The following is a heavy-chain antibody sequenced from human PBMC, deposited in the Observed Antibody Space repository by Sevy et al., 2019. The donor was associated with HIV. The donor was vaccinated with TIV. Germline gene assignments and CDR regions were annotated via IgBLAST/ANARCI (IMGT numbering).Heavy chain of an antibody. V-gene: IGHV3-48*02. CDR1: GFTFSSYS. J-gene: IGHJ4*02. D-gene: IGHD2-21*02. CDR2: ISISSSTI. CDR3: AREKANGGGDYVPFDY. Sequence: GGSLRLSCAASGFTFSSYSMNWVRQAPGKGLEWVSYISISSSTIYYSDSVKCRFTISRDNAKNSLYLQMNSLGDADTAVYYCAREKANGGGDYVPFDYWGQGTLVTVSS.